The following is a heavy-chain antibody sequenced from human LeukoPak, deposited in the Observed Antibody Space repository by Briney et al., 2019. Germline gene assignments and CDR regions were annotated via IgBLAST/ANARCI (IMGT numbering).Heavy chain of an antibody. CDR2: INHSGST. CDR1: GGSISSYY. D-gene: IGHD3-9*01. J-gene: IGHJ4*02. Sequence: SETLSLTCTVSGGSISSYYWSWIRQPPGKGLEWIGEINHSGSTNYNPSLKSRVTISVDTSKNQFSLKLSSVTAADTAVYYCARESEDVLRYFDWSQGTLVTVSS. CDR3: ARESEDVLRYFD. V-gene: IGHV4-34*01.